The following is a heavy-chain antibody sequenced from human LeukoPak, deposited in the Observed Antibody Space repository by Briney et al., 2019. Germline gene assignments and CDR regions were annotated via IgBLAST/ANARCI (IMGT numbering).Heavy chain of an antibody. CDR3: ARGGYDRSGFPRNAFDI. CDR2: ISGSGGST. Sequence: GGSLRLSCAASGFTFSSYAMSWVRQAPGKGLEWVSAISGSGGSTYYADSVKGRFTISRDNAMNTLYLQMNSLRAEDTAVYYCARGGYDRSGFPRNAFDIWGPGTMVTVSS. D-gene: IGHD3-22*01. CDR1: GFTFSSYA. V-gene: IGHV3-23*01. J-gene: IGHJ3*02.